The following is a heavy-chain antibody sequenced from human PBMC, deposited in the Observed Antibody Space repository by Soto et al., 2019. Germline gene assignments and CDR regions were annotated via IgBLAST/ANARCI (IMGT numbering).Heavy chain of an antibody. CDR3: ARFKDFWSGYWFDP. D-gene: IGHD3-3*01. CDR1: GGSISSSNW. V-gene: IGHV4-4*02. Sequence: PSETLSLTCAASGGSISSSNWWSWVRQPPGKGLEWIGEIYHSGSTNYNPSLKSRVTISVDTSKNQFSLKLSSVTAADTAVYYCARFKDFWSGYWFDPWGQGTLVTVSS. CDR2: IYHSGST. J-gene: IGHJ5*02.